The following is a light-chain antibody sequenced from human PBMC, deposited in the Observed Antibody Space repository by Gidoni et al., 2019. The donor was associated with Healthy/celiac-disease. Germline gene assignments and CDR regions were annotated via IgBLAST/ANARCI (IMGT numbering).Light chain of an antibody. CDR3: QKRSNWPPT. Sequence: EIVLTQSPATLSLSPGERATLSCRASQIVSSYLAWYQQKPGQAPRLLIYDAANRATGIPARVSGSGSGTDFTLTISSLEPEDLAGYYCQKRSNWPPTFGQGTKLEIK. J-gene: IGKJ2*01. V-gene: IGKV3-11*01. CDR2: DAA. CDR1: QIVSSY.